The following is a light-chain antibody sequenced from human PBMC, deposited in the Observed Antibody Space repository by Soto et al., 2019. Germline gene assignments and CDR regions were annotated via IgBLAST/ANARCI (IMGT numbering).Light chain of an antibody. CDR2: GAF. CDR3: QQYDKWPYT. V-gene: IGKV3-15*01. J-gene: IGKJ2*01. CDR1: QSVGSN. Sequence: EIVLTQSPATLSVSPGERATLSCRTSQSVGSNLAWYQQKPGQAPRLLIYGAFIRAPGFPVTFRGTRSGSEFTLTITSLQSEDGALYYCQQYDKWPYTFGQGTNLEIK.